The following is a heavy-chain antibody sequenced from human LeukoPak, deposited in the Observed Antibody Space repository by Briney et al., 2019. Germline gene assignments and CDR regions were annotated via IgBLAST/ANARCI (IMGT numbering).Heavy chain of an antibody. CDR3: ARGYFDSRHSSNPFDY. D-gene: IGHD3-22*01. V-gene: IGHV4-59*08. J-gene: IGHJ4*02. Sequence: SESLSLTCTVSGGSISGYYWSWIRQPPGKGLEWIGDVYYSGRTNYNPFLKSRVTISVDTSKKRFSLRLTSVTAADTAVYFCARGYFDSRHSSNPFDYWGQGALVTVSS. CDR2: VYYSGRT. CDR1: GGSISGYY.